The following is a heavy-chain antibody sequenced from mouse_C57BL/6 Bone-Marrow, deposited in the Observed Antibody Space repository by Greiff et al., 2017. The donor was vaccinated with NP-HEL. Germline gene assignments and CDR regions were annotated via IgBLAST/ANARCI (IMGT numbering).Heavy chain of an antibody. CDR2: IDPENGDT. CDR1: GFNIKDDY. CDR3: TTSPTVVATGYYFDY. V-gene: IGHV14-4*01. Sequence: EVQGVESGAELVRPGASVKLSCTASGFNIKDDYMHWVKQRPEQGLEWIGWIDPENGDTEYASKFQGKATITADTSSNTAYLQLSSLTSEDTAVYYCTTSPTVVATGYYFDYWGQGTTLTVSS. J-gene: IGHJ2*01. D-gene: IGHD1-1*01.